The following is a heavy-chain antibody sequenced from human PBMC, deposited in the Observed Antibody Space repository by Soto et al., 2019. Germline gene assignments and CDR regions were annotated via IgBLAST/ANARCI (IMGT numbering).Heavy chain of an antibody. D-gene: IGHD5-12*01. CDR1: GGTFNSYA. Sequence: QVLLVQSGAEVKKPGSSVKVSCKASGGTFNSYAFSWVRQAPGQGLEWMGGIIPIFGTPNYAQKFQGRVTITEDESTSTAYMELSGLRSEDTAVYYCASRSENGYNYDFDYWGQGTLVTVSS. CDR2: IIPIFGTP. V-gene: IGHV1-69*12. J-gene: IGHJ4*02. CDR3: ASRSENGYNYDFDY.